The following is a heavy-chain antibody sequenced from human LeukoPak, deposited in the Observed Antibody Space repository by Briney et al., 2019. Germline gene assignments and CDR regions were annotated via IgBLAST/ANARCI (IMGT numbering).Heavy chain of an antibody. CDR1: GNPLSEVF. V-gene: IGHV1-24*01. Sequence: ASVKVSCKDSGNPLSEVFLHWVRQAPGKGLEWMGGFDPEDEEIIYAPKFQARVTLTADESTNTVFRRLTSLRSDDTAVYYCARDRSGYDLGYYGLDVWGRGTTVTVS. CDR3: ARDRSGYDLGYYGLDV. D-gene: IGHD5-12*01. CDR2: FDPEDEEI. J-gene: IGHJ6*02.